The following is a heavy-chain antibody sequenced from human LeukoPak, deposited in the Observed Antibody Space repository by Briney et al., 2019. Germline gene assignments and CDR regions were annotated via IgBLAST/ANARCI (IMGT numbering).Heavy chain of an antibody. Sequence: SETLSLTCAVYGGSFSGYYWSWIRQPPGKGLEWIGEINQSGSTNYNPSLKSRVTISVDTSKNQFSLKLSSVTAADTAVYYCARALPYYDYIWGSYRYTGVGPDYWGQGTLVTVSS. CDR3: ARALPYYDYIWGSYRYTGVGPDY. CDR2: INQSGST. V-gene: IGHV4-34*01. D-gene: IGHD3-16*02. CDR1: GGSFSGYY. J-gene: IGHJ4*02.